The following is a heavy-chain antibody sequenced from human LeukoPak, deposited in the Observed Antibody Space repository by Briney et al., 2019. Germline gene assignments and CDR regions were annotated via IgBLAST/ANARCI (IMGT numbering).Heavy chain of an antibody. Sequence: GGSLRLSCAASGFTFRSFSMNWVRQAPGKGLEWVSSISSTATYIYYADSLKGRFTISRDNAKNSLYLQMNSLRAEDTAVYYCARDLLPASCGMPRTSCYYNGWYFDLWGRGTLVTVSS. CDR2: ISSTATYI. D-gene: IGHD2-2*01. CDR3: ARDLLPASCGMPRTSCYYNGWYFDL. CDR1: GFTFRSFS. V-gene: IGHV3-21*01. J-gene: IGHJ2*01.